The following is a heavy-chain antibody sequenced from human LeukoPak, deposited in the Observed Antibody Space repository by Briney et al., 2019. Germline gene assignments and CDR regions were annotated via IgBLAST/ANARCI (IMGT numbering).Heavy chain of an antibody. Sequence: ASVKVSCKASGYTFTGYYMHWVRQAPGQGLEWMGWINPNSGGTNYAQKFQGRVTMTRDTSISTAYMELSSLRSEDTAVYYCARDIGAWNYYYYYGMDVWGQGTTVTVSS. V-gene: IGHV1-2*02. CDR3: ARDIGAWNYYYYYGMDV. CDR2: INPNSGGT. CDR1: GYTFTGYY. D-gene: IGHD1-1*01. J-gene: IGHJ6*02.